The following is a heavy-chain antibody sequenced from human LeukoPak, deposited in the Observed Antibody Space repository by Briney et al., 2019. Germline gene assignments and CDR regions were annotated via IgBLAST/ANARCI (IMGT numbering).Heavy chain of an antibody. CDR3: AHRRYTAGYNWFDP. Sequence: TLSLTCSVSGVSISSYYWSWIRQPPGKALEWLALIYWDDDKRYSPSLKSRLTITKDTSKNQVVLTMTNMDTVDTATYYCAHRRYTAGYNWFDPWGQGTLVTVSS. CDR2: IYWDDDK. CDR1: GVSISSYY. J-gene: IGHJ5*02. D-gene: IGHD5-18*01. V-gene: IGHV2-5*08.